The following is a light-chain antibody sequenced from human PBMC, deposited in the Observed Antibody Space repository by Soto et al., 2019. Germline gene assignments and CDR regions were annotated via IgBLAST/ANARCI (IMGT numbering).Light chain of an antibody. CDR2: GPS. J-gene: IGKJ1*01. V-gene: IGKV3-15*01. CDR3: HQYNDWPPA. CDR1: QSLANSF. Sequence: EFVLTQSPGTLSLSPGERATLSCRASQSLANSFIAWYQQKPGQAPRLLIYGPSTRASGIPARFSGSGYGREFTLTISSLQSEDYGVYYCHQYNDWPPAFGQGTKVDIK.